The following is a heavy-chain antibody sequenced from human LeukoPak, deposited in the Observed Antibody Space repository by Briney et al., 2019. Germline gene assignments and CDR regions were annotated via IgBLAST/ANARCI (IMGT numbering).Heavy chain of an antibody. D-gene: IGHD3-10*01. CDR2: ISGSGGST. CDR1: GFTFSSYA. J-gene: IGHJ4*02. CDR3: ADYGSGNYDY. Sequence: GGSRRLSCAASGFTFSSYAMSWVRQAPRKGLEWVSAISGSGGSTYYADSVKGRFTISRDNSKNTLYLQMNSLRAEDTAVYYCADYGSGNYDYWGQGTLVTVSS. V-gene: IGHV3-23*01.